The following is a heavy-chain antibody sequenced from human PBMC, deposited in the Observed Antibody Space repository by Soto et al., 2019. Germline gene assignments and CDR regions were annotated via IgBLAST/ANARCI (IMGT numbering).Heavy chain of an antibody. CDR3: ANWGYCRGGTCYHAY. J-gene: IGHJ4*02. CDR1: GFTFSGHA. D-gene: IGHD2-15*01. V-gene: IGHV3-23*01. Sequence: EVQLLESGGGLVQPGGFLRLSCAASGFTFSGHAMSWVRQAPGKGLEWVSTISDSGYTTYYVDSVKGRFTISRDNSKNSVYLQMTSRRAEDTAIYYCANWGYCRGGTCYHAYWGQGTLVTVSS. CDR2: ISDSGYTT.